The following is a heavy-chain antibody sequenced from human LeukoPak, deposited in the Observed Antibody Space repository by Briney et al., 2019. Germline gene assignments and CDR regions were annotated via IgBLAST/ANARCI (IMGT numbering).Heavy chain of an antibody. D-gene: IGHD6-19*01. Sequence: PGRSLRLSCAASGFTFSSYAMHWVRQAPGKGLEWVAVISYDGSNKYYADSVKGRFTISRDNSKNTLYLQMNSLRAEDTAVYYCARDALSGPLDYWGQGTLVTVSS. CDR1: GFTFSSYA. J-gene: IGHJ4*02. CDR2: ISYDGSNK. V-gene: IGHV3-30-3*01. CDR3: ARDALSGPLDY.